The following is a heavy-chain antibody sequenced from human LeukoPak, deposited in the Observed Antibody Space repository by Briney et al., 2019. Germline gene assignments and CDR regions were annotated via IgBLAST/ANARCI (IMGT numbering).Heavy chain of an antibody. CDR3: ARGGYCSGGSCAYAFDI. D-gene: IGHD2-15*01. V-gene: IGHV1-2*02. J-gene: IGHJ3*02. CDR1: GYTFTSYD. CDR2: INPNSGGT. Sequence: ASVKVSCKASGYTFTSYDINWVRQAPGQGLEWMGWINPNSGGTNYAQKFQGRVTMTRDTSISTAYMELSRLRSDDTAVYYCARGGYCSGGSCAYAFDIWGQGTMVTVSS.